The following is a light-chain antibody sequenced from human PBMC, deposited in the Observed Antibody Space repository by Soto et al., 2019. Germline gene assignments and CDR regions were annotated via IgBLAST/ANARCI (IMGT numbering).Light chain of an antibody. V-gene: IGKV3-15*01. CDR2: GAS. J-gene: IGKJ1*01. Sequence: EIVLTQSPGTLSLSPGERATLSCRASQSVSSELAWYQQKPGQAPRLLIYGASTRATGIPARFSGSGSETEITLTISSLQSEDYAIYYGQQYNNWPPWTFGQGTKVDIK. CDR1: QSVSSE. CDR3: QQYNNWPPWT.